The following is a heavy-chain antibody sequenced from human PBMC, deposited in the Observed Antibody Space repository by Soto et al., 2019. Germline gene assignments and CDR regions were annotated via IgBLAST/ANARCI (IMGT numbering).Heavy chain of an antibody. Sequence: QLQLQESGPGLVKPSETLSLTCTVSGGSISSSSYYWGWIRQPPGKGLEWIGSIYYSASTYYNPSLMSRVTISVDTSKNQFSLKLSSVTAADTAVYYCARLVVCGGSCYYFDYWGQGTLVTVSS. D-gene: IGHD2-15*01. J-gene: IGHJ4*02. CDR2: IYYSAST. CDR3: ARLVVCGGSCYYFDY. V-gene: IGHV4-39*01. CDR1: GGSISSSSYY.